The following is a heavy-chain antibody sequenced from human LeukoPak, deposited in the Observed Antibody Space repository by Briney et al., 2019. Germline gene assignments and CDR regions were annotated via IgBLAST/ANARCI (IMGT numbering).Heavy chain of an antibody. CDR3: ARYCTSTTCILRGFDY. J-gene: IGHJ4*02. CDR2: IYHTGSA. CDR1: GYSFTSGHY. V-gene: IGHV4-38-2*01. D-gene: IGHD2-2*01. Sequence: SETLSLTCSVSGYSFTSGHYWGWIRQLPGKGLEWIANIYHTGSAHYNPSLKSRVTISVDTSKNQFSLKLSSVTAADTAVYYCARYCTSTTCILRGFDYWGQGTLVTVSS.